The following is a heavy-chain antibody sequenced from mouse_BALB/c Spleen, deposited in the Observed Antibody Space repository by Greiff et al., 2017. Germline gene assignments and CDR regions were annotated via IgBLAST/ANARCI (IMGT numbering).Heavy chain of an antibody. V-gene: IGHV5-6*03. CDR3: ARHDGSSYWYFDV. D-gene: IGHD1-1*01. J-gene: IGHJ1*01. CDR1: GFTFSSYG. Sequence: EVMLVESGGGLVKPGGSLKLSCAASGFTFSSYGMSWVRQTPDKRLEWVATISSGGSYTYYPDSVKGRFTISRDNAKNTLYLQMSSLKSEDTAMYYCARHDGSSYWYFDVWGAGTTVTVSS. CDR2: ISSGGSYT.